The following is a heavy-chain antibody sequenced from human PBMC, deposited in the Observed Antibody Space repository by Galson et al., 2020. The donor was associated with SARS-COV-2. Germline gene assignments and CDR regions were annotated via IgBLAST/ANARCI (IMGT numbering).Heavy chain of an antibody. J-gene: IGHJ5*02. CDR3: ARDATSSGWYNWFDP. D-gene: IGHD6-19*01. CDR1: SCTIRTSNYY. CDR2: EFNSGTT. Sequence: SETLSLTCTVSSCTIRTSNYYSVWIRQPPATGLKWPGREFNSGTTHNTPSLQSRVTISVDTSKNQLSLHLNSVTAADTATYYCARDATSSGWYNWFDPWGQGTLVTVSS. V-gene: IGHV4-39*07.